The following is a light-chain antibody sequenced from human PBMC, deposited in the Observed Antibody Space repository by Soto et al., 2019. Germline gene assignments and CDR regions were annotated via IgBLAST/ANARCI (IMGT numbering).Light chain of an antibody. V-gene: IGKV1-12*01. CDR3: QQARRFPIT. CDR1: QDISNW. CDR2: AAS. J-gene: IGKJ5*01. Sequence: DIQMTQSPSSVSASVGDRVTISCRASQDISNWLAWYQQKPGEAPKFLIYAASNLQSGVPSKFSVSGSGTEFTLPISSLQPEDFAVYYCQQARRFPITFGQGTRLEIK.